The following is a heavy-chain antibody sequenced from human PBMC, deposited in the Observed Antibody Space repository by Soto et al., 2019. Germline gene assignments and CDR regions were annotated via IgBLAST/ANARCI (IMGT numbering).Heavy chain of an antibody. J-gene: IGHJ4*02. V-gene: IGHV1-3*01. CDR3: ARDLGGWPDY. D-gene: IGHD2-15*01. CDR2: INAGNGNT. Sequence: GASVKLSSEERGVGFASNSMRWVRQAPGQRLEWMGWINAGNGNTKYSQKFQGRVTITRDTSASTAYMELSSLRSEDTAVYYCARDLGGWPDYWGRGTLVTVSS. CDR1: GVGFASNS.